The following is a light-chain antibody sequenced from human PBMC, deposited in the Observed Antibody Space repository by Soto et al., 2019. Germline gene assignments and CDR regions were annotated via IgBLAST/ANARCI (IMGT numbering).Light chain of an antibody. J-gene: IGLJ2*01. V-gene: IGLV1-40*01. CDR3: QTYDSSQTTVV. Sequence: QSVLTQPPSVSGAAGERVTISCTGSTSNIGAGYGVHWYQHHPGTAPKLIMYGNRIRPSGVPYRFSGSKSGTSASLAITGLQADDEADYYCQTYDSSQTTVVFGRGTKVTV. CDR2: GNR. CDR1: TSNIGAGYG.